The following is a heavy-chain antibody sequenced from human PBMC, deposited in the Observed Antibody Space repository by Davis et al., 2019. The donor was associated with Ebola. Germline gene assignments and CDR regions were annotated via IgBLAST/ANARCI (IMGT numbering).Heavy chain of an antibody. D-gene: IGHD1-26*01. Sequence: GGSLRLSCAASGFTFSSYWMSWVRQAPGKGLEWVANIKQDGSEKYYVDSVKGRFTISRDNAKNSLYLQMNSLRAEDTAVYYCARDFPEIVGAIFSDYYFGYWGQGTLVTVSS. CDR2: IKQDGSEK. CDR1: GFTFSSYW. V-gene: IGHV3-7*03. CDR3: ARDFPEIVGAIFSDYYFGY. J-gene: IGHJ4*02.